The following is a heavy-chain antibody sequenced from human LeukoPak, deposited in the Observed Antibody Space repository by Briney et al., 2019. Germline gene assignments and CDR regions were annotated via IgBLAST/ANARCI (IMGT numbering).Heavy chain of an antibody. Sequence: ASVKVSCKASGYTFTSYYTHWVRQAPGQGLEWMGIINPSGGSTSYAQKFQGRVTMTRDMSTSTVYMELSSLRSEDTAVYYCARGTWVVWFDPWGQGTLVTVSS. J-gene: IGHJ5*02. CDR3: ARGTWVVWFDP. CDR1: GYTFTSYY. D-gene: IGHD2-15*01. CDR2: INPSGGST. V-gene: IGHV1-46*01.